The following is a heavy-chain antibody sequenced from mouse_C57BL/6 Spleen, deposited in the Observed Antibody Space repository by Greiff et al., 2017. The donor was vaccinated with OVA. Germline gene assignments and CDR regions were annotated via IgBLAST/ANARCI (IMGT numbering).Heavy chain of an antibody. CDR2: IHPNSGST. D-gene: IGHD2-4*01. CDR3: ARHYDYEFAY. J-gene: IGHJ3*01. CDR1: GYTFTSYW. V-gene: IGHV1-64*01. Sequence: VQLQQPGAELVKPGASVELSCKASGYTFTSYWMHWVKQRPGQGLEWIGMIHPNSGSTNYNEKLKSKATLTVDKSSSTAYMQLSSLTSEDSAVYYCARHYDYEFAYWGQGTLVTVSA.